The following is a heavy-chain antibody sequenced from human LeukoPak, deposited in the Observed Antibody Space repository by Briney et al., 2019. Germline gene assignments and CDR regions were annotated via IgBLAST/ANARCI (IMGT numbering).Heavy chain of an antibody. J-gene: IGHJ3*02. Sequence: PSQTLSLTCTVSGGSISSGDYYWSWIRQPLGKGLEWSGYIYYSGSTYYNPSLKSRVTISVDTSKNQFSLKLSSVTAADTAVYYCARVMNYYGSGNLDAFDIWGQGTMVTVSS. V-gene: IGHV4-30-4*01. CDR3: ARVMNYYGSGNLDAFDI. CDR2: IYYSGST. D-gene: IGHD3-10*01. CDR1: GGSISSGDYY.